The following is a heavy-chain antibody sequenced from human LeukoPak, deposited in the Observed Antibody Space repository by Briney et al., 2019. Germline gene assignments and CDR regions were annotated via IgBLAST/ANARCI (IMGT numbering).Heavy chain of an antibody. CDR2: IYYSGST. D-gene: IGHD3-10*01. CDR3: ARDSDYYGSGYRDWFDP. V-gene: IGHV4-39*07. CDR1: GGSISSSSYY. Sequence: SETLSLTCTVSGGSISSSSYYWGWIRQPPGKGLEWIGSIYYSGSTYYNPSLKSRVTTSVDTSKNQFSLKLSSVTAADTAVYYCARDSDYYGSGYRDWFDPWGQGTLVTVSS. J-gene: IGHJ5*02.